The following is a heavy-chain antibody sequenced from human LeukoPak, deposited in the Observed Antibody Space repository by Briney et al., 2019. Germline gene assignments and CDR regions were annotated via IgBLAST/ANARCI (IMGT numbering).Heavy chain of an antibody. D-gene: IGHD5-24*01. V-gene: IGHV3-30*18. J-gene: IGHJ6*02. CDR2: ISYDGSNK. Sequence: GGSLRLSCAASGFTFSSYGMHWVRQAPGKGLEWVAVISYDGSNKYYADSVKGRFTISRDNSKNTLYLQMNSLRAEDTAVYYCAKSRRDGYNYGTDVWGQGTTVTVSS. CDR3: AKSRRDGYNYGTDV. CDR1: GFTFSSYG.